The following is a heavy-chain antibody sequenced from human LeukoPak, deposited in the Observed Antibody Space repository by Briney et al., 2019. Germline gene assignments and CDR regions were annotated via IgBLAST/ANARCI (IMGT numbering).Heavy chain of an antibody. V-gene: IGHV1-18*01. D-gene: IGHD4-11*01. Sequence: GASVKVSCKASGYTFTSYGISWVRQAPGQGLEWMGWISRHNDNTDSVQKLQGRVTMTTDTSTSTAYMELRRLTSDDTAVYYCARRGDYSFAPEGDYWGQGTLVTVSS. CDR3: ARRGDYSFAPEGDY. CDR2: ISRHNDNT. J-gene: IGHJ4*02. CDR1: GYTFTSYG.